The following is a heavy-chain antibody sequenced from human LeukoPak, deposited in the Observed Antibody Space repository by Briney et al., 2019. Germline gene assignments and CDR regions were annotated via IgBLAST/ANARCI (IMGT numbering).Heavy chain of an antibody. CDR2: INSDGSST. CDR3: VTRMSSSSLLDY. V-gene: IGHV3-74*01. Sequence: GGSLRLSCAASGFTFSSYWMHWVRQAPGKGLVWVSRINSDGSSTSYADSVKGRFTISRDNAKNTLYLQMNSLSAEDTAVYYCVTRMSSSSLLDYWGQGTLVTVSS. J-gene: IGHJ4*02. CDR1: GFTFSSYW. D-gene: IGHD6-6*01.